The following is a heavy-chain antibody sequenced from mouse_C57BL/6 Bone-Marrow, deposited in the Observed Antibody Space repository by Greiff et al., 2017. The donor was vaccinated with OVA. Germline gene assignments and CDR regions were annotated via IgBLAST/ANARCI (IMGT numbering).Heavy chain of an antibody. D-gene: IGHD1-1*01. Sequence: QVQLKQPGAELVMPGASVKLSCKASGYTFTSYWMHWVKQRPGQGLEWIGEIDPSDSYTNYNQKFKGKSTLTVDKSSSTAYMQLSSLTSEDSAVYYCGITTYYFDYWGQGTTLTVSS. CDR2: IDPSDSYT. V-gene: IGHV1-69*01. CDR3: GITTYYFDY. CDR1: GYTFTSYW. J-gene: IGHJ2*01.